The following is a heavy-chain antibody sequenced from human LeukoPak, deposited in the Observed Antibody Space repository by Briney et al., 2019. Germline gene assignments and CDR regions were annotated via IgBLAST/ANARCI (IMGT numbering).Heavy chain of an antibody. V-gene: IGHV4-38-2*01. J-gene: IGHJ3*02. CDR3: ARFPCSGDSCYSGIRAFDI. Sequence: SETLSLTCAVSGYSISSGYYWGWIRQPPGKGLEWIGSIYHSGSTNSNPSLKSRVTILIDTSKNQFSLKLSSVTAADTAVYYCARFPCSGDSCYSGIRAFDIWGQGTMVIVSS. CDR2: IYHSGST. D-gene: IGHD2-15*01. CDR1: GYSISSGYY.